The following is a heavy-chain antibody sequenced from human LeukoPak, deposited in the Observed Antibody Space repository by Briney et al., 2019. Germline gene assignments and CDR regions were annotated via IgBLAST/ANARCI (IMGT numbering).Heavy chain of an antibody. CDR2: ISRSSSTI. J-gene: IGHJ4*02. CDR3: ARAGAGYCSTTSCYYFDY. Sequence: PGGSLRPSCAASGFTFSSYSMNWVRQAPGKGLEWVSYISRSSSTIYYADSVKGRFTISRDNAKNSLYLQMNSLRAEDTAVYYCARAGAGYCSTTSCYYFDYWGQGTLVTVSS. V-gene: IGHV3-48*01. D-gene: IGHD2-2*03. CDR1: GFTFSSYS.